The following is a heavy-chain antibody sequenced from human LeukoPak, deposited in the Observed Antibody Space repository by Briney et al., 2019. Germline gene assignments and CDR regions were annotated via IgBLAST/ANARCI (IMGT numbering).Heavy chain of an antibody. Sequence: SETLSLTCTVSGGSISSGDYYWSWIRQPPGKGREWIGYIYYSGSTYYNPSLKSRVTISVDTSKNQFSLKLSSVTAADTAVYYCARGDSSGDDAFDIWGQGTMVTVSS. D-gene: IGHD3-22*01. CDR3: ARGDSSGDDAFDI. CDR1: GGSISSGDYY. J-gene: IGHJ3*02. CDR2: IYYSGST. V-gene: IGHV4-30-4*01.